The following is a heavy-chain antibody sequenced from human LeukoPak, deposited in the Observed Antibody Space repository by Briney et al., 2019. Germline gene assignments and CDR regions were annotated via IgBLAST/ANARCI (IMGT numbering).Heavy chain of an antibody. CDR1: GFTFSDHY. J-gene: IGHJ4*02. CDR3: ARGVVIAPQTFDY. Sequence: GGSLRLSCAASGFTFSDHYMSWIRQAPGKGLEWVSYISHTGTTMYYADSVKGRFTLSRDNARNSLYLQMNSLRAEDTAVYYCARGVVIAPQTFDYWGQGTLVTVSS. CDR2: ISHTGTTM. V-gene: IGHV3-11*01. D-gene: IGHD2-21*01.